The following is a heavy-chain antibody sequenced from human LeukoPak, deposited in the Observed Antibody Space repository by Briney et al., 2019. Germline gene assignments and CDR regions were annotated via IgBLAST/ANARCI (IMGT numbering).Heavy chain of an antibody. D-gene: IGHD5-12*01. V-gene: IGHV4-39*07. CDR1: GGSISSSSYY. Sequence: SETLSLTCTVSGGSISSSSYYWGWIRQPPGKGLEWIGSIYYSGSTNYNPSLKSRVTISVDTSKNQFSLKLSSVTAADTAVYYCARMYSGYDLRGFDYWGQGTLVTVSS. J-gene: IGHJ4*02. CDR2: IYYSGST. CDR3: ARMYSGYDLRGFDY.